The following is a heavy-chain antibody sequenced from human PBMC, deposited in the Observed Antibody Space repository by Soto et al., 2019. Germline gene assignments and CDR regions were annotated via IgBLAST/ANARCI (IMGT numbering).Heavy chain of an antibody. CDR1: AGSISSGGYY. CDR3: ARSPYDSSGYFDY. J-gene: IGHJ4*02. V-gene: IGHV4-31*03. CDR2: IYYSGST. Sequence: TLSLTFTVSAGSISSGGYYWSWIRQHPGKGLEWIGYIYYSGSTYYNPSLKSRVTISVDTSKNQFSLKLSSVTAADTAVYYCARSPYDSSGYFDYWGQGTLVNVSS. D-gene: IGHD3-22*01.